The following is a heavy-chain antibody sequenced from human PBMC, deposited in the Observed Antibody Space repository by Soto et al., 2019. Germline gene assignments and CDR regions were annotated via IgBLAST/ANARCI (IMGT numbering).Heavy chain of an antibody. CDR3: AREMAGPGGEYDY. D-gene: IGHD3-16*01. Sequence: QVQLVQSGAEVKNPGASVKVSCKTSGYTSTKYGVGWVRQAPGQGLEWMGWISGSSGNANYAEKVQGRITLTTDTSTSTAYIELRSLRSDDTAVYYCAREMAGPGGEYDYWGQGTLVTVSS. J-gene: IGHJ4*02. CDR2: ISGSSGNA. CDR1: GYTSTKYG. V-gene: IGHV1-18*01.